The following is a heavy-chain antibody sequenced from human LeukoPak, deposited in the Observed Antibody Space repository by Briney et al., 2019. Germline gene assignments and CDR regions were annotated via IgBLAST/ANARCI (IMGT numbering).Heavy chain of an antibody. CDR1: GGSFSGYY. V-gene: IGHV4-34*01. CDR3: ARDRGSGWYWFDP. CDR2: INHSGST. D-gene: IGHD6-19*01. Sequence: SETLSLTCAVYGGSFSGYYWSWIRQPPGKGLEWIGEINHSGSTNYNPSLKSRVTISVDTSENQISLRLTSVTAADTAVYYCARDRGSGWYWFDPWGQGTLVTVSS. J-gene: IGHJ5*02.